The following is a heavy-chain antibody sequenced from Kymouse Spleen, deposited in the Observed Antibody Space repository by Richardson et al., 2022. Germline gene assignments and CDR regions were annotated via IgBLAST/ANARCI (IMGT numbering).Heavy chain of an antibody. J-gene: IGHJ1*01. CDR1: GFTFSSYG. V-gene: IGHV3-30*18. D-gene: IGHD6-19*01. CDR2: ISYDGSNK. Sequence: QVQLVESGGGVVQPGRSLRLSCAASGFTFSSYGMHWVRQAPGKGLEWVAVISYDGSNKYYADSVKGRFTISRDNSKNTLYLQMNSLRAEDTAVYYCAKEGYSSGWYFQHWGQGTLVTVSS. CDR3: AKEGYSSGWYFQH.